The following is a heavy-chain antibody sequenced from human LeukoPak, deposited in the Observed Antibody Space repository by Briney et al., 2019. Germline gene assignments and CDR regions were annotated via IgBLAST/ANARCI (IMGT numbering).Heavy chain of an antibody. CDR3: AREGISGGIFDY. CDR1: GFTVSSYW. V-gene: IGHV3-7*01. Sequence: GGSLRLSCAASGFTVSSYWMSWVRQVPGKGLEWVANIKKDGSEKYYVDSVEGRFTVSRDDARNLLFLQMNSLRAGDTAVYYCAREGISGGIFDYWGQGALVAVSS. CDR2: IKKDGSEK. D-gene: IGHD3-10*01. J-gene: IGHJ4*02.